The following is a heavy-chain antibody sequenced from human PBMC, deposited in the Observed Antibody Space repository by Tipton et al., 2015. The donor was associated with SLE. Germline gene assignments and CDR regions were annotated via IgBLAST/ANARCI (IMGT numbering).Heavy chain of an antibody. J-gene: IGHJ3*02. D-gene: IGHD1-26*01. CDR1: GDSISSGSYY. Sequence: TLSLTCTVSGDSISSGSYYWSWIRQPAGKGLEWIGRIYTSGSTNYNPSFKSRVTISIDASKNQFPLKLNSVTAADTAVYYCARGYYMRGDIWGPGTMVTVSS. V-gene: IGHV4-61*02. CDR2: IYTSGST. CDR3: ARGYYMRGDI.